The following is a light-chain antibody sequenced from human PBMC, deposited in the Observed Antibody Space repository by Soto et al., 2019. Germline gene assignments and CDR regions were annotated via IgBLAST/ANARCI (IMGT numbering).Light chain of an antibody. CDR1: QSISSY. CDR3: KQSYSTPIT. J-gene: IGKJ5*01. Sequence: DIQMTQSPSSLSASVGDRVTITCRASQSISSYLNWYQQKPGKAPKLLIYAASSLQSGVPSRFSGSGSGTDFTLTIRGLQPEDFATYYCKQSYSTPITFGQGTRLEIK. V-gene: IGKV1-39*01. CDR2: AAS.